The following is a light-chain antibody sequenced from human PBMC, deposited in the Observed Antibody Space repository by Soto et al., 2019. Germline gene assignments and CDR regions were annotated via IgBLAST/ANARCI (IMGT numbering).Light chain of an antibody. Sequence: DIQMTQSPSTLSASVGDRVTITCRASQSISTWLAWYQQKPGKAPKLLIYKASSLESGVPSRFSGSGSGTDFTLTISSLQPDDFATYYCQQYNDYSPYTFGQGTKLEIK. CDR1: QSISTW. CDR2: KAS. J-gene: IGKJ2*01. V-gene: IGKV1-5*03. CDR3: QQYNDYSPYT.